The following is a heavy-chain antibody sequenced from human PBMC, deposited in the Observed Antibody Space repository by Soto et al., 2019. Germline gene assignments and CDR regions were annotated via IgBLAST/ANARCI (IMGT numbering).Heavy chain of an antibody. D-gene: IGHD3-10*01. CDR3: AREADYYVSGSYSKG. J-gene: IGHJ4*02. Sequence: QVQLVQSGAEVKKPGSSVKVSCKASGGTFSSYTISWVRQAHGQGLEWMGRIIPMLGIANYAQKFQGRVTITADKSTSTDYMELSSLRSEDTSVYYFAREADYYVSGSYSKGWGQGSLVTVSS. CDR2: IIPMLGIA. CDR1: GGTFSSYT. V-gene: IGHV1-69*08.